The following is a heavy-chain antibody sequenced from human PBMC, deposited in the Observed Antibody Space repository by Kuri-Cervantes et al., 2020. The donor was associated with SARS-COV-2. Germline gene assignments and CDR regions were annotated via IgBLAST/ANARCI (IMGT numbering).Heavy chain of an antibody. V-gene: IGHV4-30-4*08. J-gene: IGHJ6*03. CDR1: GGSISGHS. CDR3: ARDLKRGGQAYYYMDV. Sequence: LRLSCTVSGGSISGHSWIWIRQPPGKGLEWIGYIFYRGSAYYNPSLKSRLSMSVDTSKNQFALKLSSVTAADTAVYYCARDLKRGGQAYYYMDVWGKGTTVTVSS. CDR2: IFYRGSA. D-gene: IGHD2-15*01.